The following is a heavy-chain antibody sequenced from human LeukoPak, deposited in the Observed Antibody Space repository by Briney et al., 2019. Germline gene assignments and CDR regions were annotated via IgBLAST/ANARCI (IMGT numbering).Heavy chain of an antibody. J-gene: IGHJ4*02. V-gene: IGHV3-7*01. CDR3: ARAPRYYYDRSGYRSPLDY. CDR2: IKQDGSEK. CDR1: GFTFSSYW. D-gene: IGHD3-22*01. Sequence: PGGSLRLSCAASGFTFSSYWMSWVRQAPGKGLEWVANIKQDGSEKYYVDSVKGRFTISRDNAKNSLYLQMNSLRAEDTAVYYCARAPRYYYDRSGYRSPLDYWGQGTLVTVSS.